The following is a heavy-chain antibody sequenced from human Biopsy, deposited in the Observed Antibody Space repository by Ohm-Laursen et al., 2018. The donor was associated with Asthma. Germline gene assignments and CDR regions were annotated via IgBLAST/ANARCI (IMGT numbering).Heavy chain of an antibody. Sequence: SLRLSCAAAGFTFGDYWMSWVRQVPGKGLEWVANIKHDGSEKNHVDSLKGRFLISRDNAKNSLYLQMNSLRAEDTAVYYCARTFHFWSPYHAEHYQLWGQGTLVTVSS. CDR3: ARTFHFWSPYHAEHYQL. CDR1: GFTFGDYW. J-gene: IGHJ1*01. V-gene: IGHV3-7*01. D-gene: IGHD3-3*02. CDR2: IKHDGSEK.